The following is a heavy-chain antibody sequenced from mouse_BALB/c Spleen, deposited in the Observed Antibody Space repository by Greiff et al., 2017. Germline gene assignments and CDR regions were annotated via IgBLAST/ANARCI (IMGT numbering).Heavy chain of an antibody. Sequence: QVQLQQSGPGLVAPSQSLSITCTVSGFSLTSYGVHWVRQPPGKGLEWLGVIWAGGSTNYNSALMSRLSISKDNSKIQVFLKMNSLQTDDTAMYYCARGLHYCGSSYDAMDYWGQGTSVTVSS. J-gene: IGHJ4*01. D-gene: IGHD1-1*01. V-gene: IGHV2-9*02. CDR2: IWAGGST. CDR1: GFSLTSYG. CDR3: ARGLHYCGSSYDAMDY.